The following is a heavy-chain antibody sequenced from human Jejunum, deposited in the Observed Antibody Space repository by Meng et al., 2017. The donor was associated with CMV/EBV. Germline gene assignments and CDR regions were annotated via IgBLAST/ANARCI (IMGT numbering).Heavy chain of an antibody. CDR3: AHFVGGYYPSRPDY. CDR1: GFSPITSGEG. Sequence: LKASVPTRANPPQTLTLTCTIPGFSPITSGEGVGWIRQTPGKALEWLAMIYWGDEKRYSPSLKSRLTITKDTSKNEVVLTLTNMGPIDTGTYYCAHFVGGYYPSRPDYWGQGTLVTVSS. V-gene: IGHV2-5*02. D-gene: IGHD1-26*01. CDR2: IYWGDEK. J-gene: IGHJ4*02.